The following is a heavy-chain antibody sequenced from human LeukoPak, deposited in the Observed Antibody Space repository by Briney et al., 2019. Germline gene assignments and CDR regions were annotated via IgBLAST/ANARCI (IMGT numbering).Heavy chain of an antibody. CDR2: INHSGST. CDR1: GGSFSGYY. V-gene: IGHV4-34*01. J-gene: IGHJ6*02. Sequence: SETLSLTCAVYGGSFSGYYWSWIRQPPGKGLEWIGEINHSGSTNYNPSLKSRVTISVDTSKNQFSLKLSSVTAADTAVYYCARGNIVVVTGYYGMDVWGQGTTVTVSS. CDR3: ARGNIVVVTGYYGMDV. D-gene: IGHD2-21*02.